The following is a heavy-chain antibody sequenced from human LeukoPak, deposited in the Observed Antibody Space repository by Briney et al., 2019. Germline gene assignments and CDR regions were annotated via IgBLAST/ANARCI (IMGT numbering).Heavy chain of an antibody. CDR1: GFTFSTYW. Sequence: GGSLRLSCAASGFTFSTYWMHWVRQAPGKGLEWVAVISYDGSNKYYADSVKGRFTISRDNSKNTLCLQMNSLRAEDTAVYYCARPGIAVAGNFDYWGQGTLVTVSS. V-gene: IGHV3-30*03. CDR3: ARPGIAVAGNFDY. CDR2: ISYDGSNK. D-gene: IGHD6-19*01. J-gene: IGHJ4*02.